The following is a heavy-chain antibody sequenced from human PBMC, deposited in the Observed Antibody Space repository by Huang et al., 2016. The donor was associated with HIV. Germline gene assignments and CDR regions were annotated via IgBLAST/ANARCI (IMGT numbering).Heavy chain of an antibody. CDR3: VRDPRIQSWLNYFDY. V-gene: IGHV3-74*01. CDR2: MNSDGSSS. J-gene: IGHJ4*02. Sequence: EVQLVESGGGLVQPGGSLRLSCAASGLPFSSYWMHWVRQAPGKGLVWFSRMNSDGSSSGYADSVKGRFTISRDNAKNTLYLQMNSLRAEDTAVYYCVRDPRIQSWLNYFDYWGQGTLVSVSS. D-gene: IGHD3-22*01. CDR1: GLPFSSYW.